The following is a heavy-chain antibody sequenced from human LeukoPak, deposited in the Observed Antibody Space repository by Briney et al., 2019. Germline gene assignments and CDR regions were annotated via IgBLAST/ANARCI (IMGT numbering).Heavy chain of an antibody. J-gene: IGHJ4*02. CDR2: ISAYNGNT. D-gene: IGHD2-8*01. CDR1: GYTFTSYG. Sequence: GASVKVSCKASGYTFTSYGISWVRQAPGQGLEWMGWISAYNGNTNYAQKLQGRGTMTTDTSTSTAYMELRSLTSDDTAVYYCARVARLVYADDYWGQGTLVTVSS. CDR3: ARVARLVYADDY. V-gene: IGHV1-18*01.